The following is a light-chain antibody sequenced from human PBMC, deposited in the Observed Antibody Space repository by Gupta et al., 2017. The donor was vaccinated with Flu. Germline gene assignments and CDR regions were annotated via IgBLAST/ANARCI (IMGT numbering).Light chain of an antibody. CDR2: DAS. CDR3: RHDGLLFRT. Sequence: EIVLTQSPGALSLSPGERATLSCRASQSLTSNSLAWFQQKPGQAPRLFIYDASTRATGIPDRFSGSGSGTDFTLTISRLEPEDFAVYYCRHDGLLFRTFGQGTKVEIK. CDR1: QSLTSNS. J-gene: IGKJ1*01. V-gene: IGKV3-20*01.